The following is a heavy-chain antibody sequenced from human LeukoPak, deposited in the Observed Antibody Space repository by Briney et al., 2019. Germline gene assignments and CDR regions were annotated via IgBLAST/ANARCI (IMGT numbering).Heavy chain of an antibody. CDR2: ISGSGGST. D-gene: IGHD3-10*01. CDR1: GFTFNSYA. J-gene: IGHJ5*02. CDR3: AKDQRLWFGELPYVDP. Sequence: GGSLRLSCAASGFTFNSYAMSWVRQAPGQGLEWVLAISGSGGSTYYADSVKGRFTISRDNSKNTLYLQMKTLRAEDTAVYYCAKDQRLWFGELPYVDPWGQGTLVTVSS. V-gene: IGHV3-23*01.